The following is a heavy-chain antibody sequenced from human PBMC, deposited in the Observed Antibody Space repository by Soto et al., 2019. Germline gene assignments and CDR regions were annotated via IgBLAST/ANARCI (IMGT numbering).Heavy chain of an antibody. D-gene: IGHD2-15*01. Sequence: QVQLVESGGGVVQPGRSLRLSCAASGFTFSSYAMHWVRQAPGKGLEWVAVISYDGSNKYYADSVKGRFTISRDNCKNTLYLQMNSLRAEDTAVYYCARISGGSYIEESHPGGYAFDIWGQGTMVTVSS. CDR3: ARISGGSYIEESHPGGYAFDI. CDR1: GFTFSSYA. CDR2: ISYDGSNK. V-gene: IGHV3-30-3*01. J-gene: IGHJ3*02.